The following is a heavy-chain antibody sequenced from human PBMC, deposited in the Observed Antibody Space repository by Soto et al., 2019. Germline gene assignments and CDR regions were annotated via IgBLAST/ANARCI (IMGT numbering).Heavy chain of an antibody. Sequence: EVQLVESGGGLVKPGGSLRLSCAASGFTFSSYSMNWVRQAPGKGLEWVSSISSSSSYIYYADSVKGRFTISRDNAKNSLDLQMNSLRAEDTAVYYCARDGAERITIFGVAKYCYYMDVWGKGTTVTVSS. CDR1: GFTFSSYS. J-gene: IGHJ6*03. V-gene: IGHV3-21*01. D-gene: IGHD3-3*01. CDR3: ARDGAERITIFGVAKYCYYMDV. CDR2: ISSSSSYI.